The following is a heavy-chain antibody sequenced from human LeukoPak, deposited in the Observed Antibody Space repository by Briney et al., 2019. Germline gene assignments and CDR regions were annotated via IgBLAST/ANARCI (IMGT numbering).Heavy chain of an antibody. CDR3: AKARSSGWYKGGFDY. D-gene: IGHD6-19*01. CDR2: ISFSGGTT. Sequence: GASLRLSCAASGFTFNNYAVNWVRQAPGKGLEWVSAISFSGGTTYYADSVKGRFTISRDNSKNTAYLQMNSLSADDTALYYCAKARSSGWYKGGFDYWGQGTLVTVSS. V-gene: IGHV3-23*01. J-gene: IGHJ4*02. CDR1: GFTFNNYA.